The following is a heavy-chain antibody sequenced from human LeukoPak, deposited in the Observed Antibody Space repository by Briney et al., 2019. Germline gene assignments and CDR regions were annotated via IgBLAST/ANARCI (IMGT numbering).Heavy chain of an antibody. Sequence: GGSLRLSCGASGFYFSSYSMNWVRQSPGKGLEWVSSFNSGSTYMYYADSVKGRFTISRDNAKNSLHLQMDSLRAEDTAVYFCARVEATTGRNYHYYYMDVWGKGTTVTVPS. CDR3: ARVEATTGRNYHYYYMDV. D-gene: IGHD1-1*01. J-gene: IGHJ6*03. CDR2: FNSGSTYM. CDR1: GFYFSSYS. V-gene: IGHV3-21*01.